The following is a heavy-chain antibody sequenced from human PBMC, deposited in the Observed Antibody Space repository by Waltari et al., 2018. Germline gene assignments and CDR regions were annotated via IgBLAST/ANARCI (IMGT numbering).Heavy chain of an antibody. CDR3: AKDGRPPYIRASGGLYYYGLDF. CDR1: GYTFKNYY. D-gene: IGHD2-8*02. J-gene: IGHJ6*02. V-gene: IGHV1-46*02. Sequence: QVHLVQSATEVKRPGASVKVSCKASGYTFKNYYIHWVRQAPGQGLEWVGMGNPRCGSTTYAQKFMDKVTVAVDTSTDTVYMEVSSLRFEDTAVYYCAKDGRPPYIRASGGLYYYGLDFWGQGTTVIVSS. CDR2: GNPRCGST.